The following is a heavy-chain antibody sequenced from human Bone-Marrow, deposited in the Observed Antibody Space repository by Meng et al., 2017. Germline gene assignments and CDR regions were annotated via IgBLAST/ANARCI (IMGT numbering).Heavy chain of an antibody. Sequence: SETLSLTCAVYGGSFSGYYWSWIRQPPGKGLEWIGEINHSGSTNYNPSLKSRVTISVDTSKNQFSLKLSSVTAADTAVYYCARSYCGGDCTFQNWGQGTLVTVSS. CDR3: ARSYCGGDCTFQN. J-gene: IGHJ1*01. D-gene: IGHD2-21*02. CDR2: INHSGST. CDR1: GGSFSGYY. V-gene: IGHV4-34*01.